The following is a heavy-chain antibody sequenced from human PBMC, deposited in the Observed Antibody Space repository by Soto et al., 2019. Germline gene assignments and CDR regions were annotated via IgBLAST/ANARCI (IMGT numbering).Heavy chain of an antibody. V-gene: IGHV4-31*03. Sequence: QVQLQESGPGLVKPSQTLSLTCTVSGGSISSGGYYWSWIRQHPGKGLEWIGYIYYSGSTYYNTSLKSRVTISVDTSKNQFSLKLSSVTAADTAVYYCARVVTTVTRAYYYYYGMDVWGQGTTFTVSS. CDR2: IYYSGST. CDR3: ARVVTTVTRAYYYYYGMDV. D-gene: IGHD4-4*01. J-gene: IGHJ6*02. CDR1: GGSISSGGYY.